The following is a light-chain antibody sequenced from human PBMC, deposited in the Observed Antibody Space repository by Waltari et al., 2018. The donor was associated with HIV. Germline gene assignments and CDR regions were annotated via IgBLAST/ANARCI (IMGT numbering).Light chain of an antibody. V-gene: IGLV2-14*03. CDR3: SSYTSSSTLV. CDR1: SSDVGGYHY. Sequence: QSALTQPASASGSPGQSITISCTGTSSDVGGYHYVSWYQQHPGKAPKLMIYDVSNRPSGVSNRFSGSKSGNTASMTISGLQAEDEADYYCSSYTSSSTLVFGGGTKLTVL. CDR2: DVS. J-gene: IGLJ3*02.